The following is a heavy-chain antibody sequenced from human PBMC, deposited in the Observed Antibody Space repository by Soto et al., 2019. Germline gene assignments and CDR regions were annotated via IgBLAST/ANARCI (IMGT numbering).Heavy chain of an antibody. Sequence: GGSLRLSCAASGFTFSGSAMHWVRQASGKGLEWVGRIRSKANSYATAYAASVKGRFTISRDESKNTAYLQMNSLKTEDTAVYYCTSLRSLGSGSYEGFDYWGQGTLVTVSS. V-gene: IGHV3-73*01. J-gene: IGHJ4*02. CDR3: TSLRSLGSGSYEGFDY. CDR1: GFTFSGSA. D-gene: IGHD3-10*01. CDR2: IRSKANSYAT.